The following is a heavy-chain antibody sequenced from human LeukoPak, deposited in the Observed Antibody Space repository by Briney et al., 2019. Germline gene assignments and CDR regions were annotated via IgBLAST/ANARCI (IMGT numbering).Heavy chain of an antibody. J-gene: IGHJ4*02. V-gene: IGHV4-39*07. CDR2: IYYSGST. CDR1: GGSISSSSYY. Sequence: LSETLSPTCTVSGGSISSSSYYWGWIRQPPGKGLEWIGTIYYSGSTYFNPSLKSRVTMSVDTSRNQVSLRLTSVTDADTAVYYCATSPLSSSGWYRAHYWGQGTLVTVSS. CDR3: ATSPLSSSGWYRAHY. D-gene: IGHD6-13*01.